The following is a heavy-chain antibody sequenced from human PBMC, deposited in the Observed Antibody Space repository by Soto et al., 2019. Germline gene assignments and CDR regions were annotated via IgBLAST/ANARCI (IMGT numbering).Heavy chain of an antibody. D-gene: IGHD6-13*01. CDR1: GGTFSSYT. CDR2: IIPILGIA. Sequence: QVQLVQSGAEVIKPGSSVKVSCKASGGTFSSYTISWVRQAPGQGLEWMGRIIPILGIANYAQKFQGRVTITAVKSTSTAYMDLSSLRSEDTAVYYCASLARIAAAGYYFDYWGQGTLVTVSS. V-gene: IGHV1-69*02. J-gene: IGHJ4*02. CDR3: ASLARIAAAGYYFDY.